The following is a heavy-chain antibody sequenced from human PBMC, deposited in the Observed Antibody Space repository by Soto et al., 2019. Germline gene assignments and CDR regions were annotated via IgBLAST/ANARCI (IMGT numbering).Heavy chain of an antibody. J-gene: IGHJ4*03. CDR1: GFPSSSYW. Sequence: GGSRRVPWAASGFPSSSYWRHWVRPAQGKGLVWVSRINSDGSSTSYADSVKGRFSISRDNAKNTLYLQMNSLRAEDTAVDYCVRACNDRTSYGYHTLDYRGPGP. V-gene: IGHV3-74*01. CDR3: VRACNDRTSYGYHTLDY. CDR2: INSDGSST. D-gene: IGHD5-18*01.